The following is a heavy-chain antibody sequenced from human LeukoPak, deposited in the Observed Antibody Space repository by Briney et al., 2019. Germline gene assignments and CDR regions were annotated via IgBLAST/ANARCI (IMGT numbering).Heavy chain of an antibody. CDR3: ARLSLPANYYYYYYMDV. CDR1: GYSISSGYY. Sequence: SETLSLTCTVSGYSISSGYYWGWIRQPPGKGLEWIGSIYHSGSTYYNPSLKSRVTISVDTSKNQFSLKLSSVTAADTAVYYCARLSLPANYYYYYYMDVWGKGTTVTVSS. CDR2: IYHSGST. D-gene: IGHD1-26*01. J-gene: IGHJ6*03. V-gene: IGHV4-38-2*02.